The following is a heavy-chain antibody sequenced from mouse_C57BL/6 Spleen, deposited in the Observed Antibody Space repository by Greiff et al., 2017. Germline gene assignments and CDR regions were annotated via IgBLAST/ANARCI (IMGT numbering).Heavy chain of an antibody. V-gene: IGHV1-81*01. CDR2: IYPRSGNT. CDR1: GYTFTSYG. Sequence: QVQLQESGAELARPGASVKLSCKASGYTFTSYGISWVKQRTGQGLEWIGEIYPRSGNTYYNEKFKGKATLTADKSSSTAYMELRSLTSEDSAVYFCAREAKDYAMDYWGQGTSVTVSS. J-gene: IGHJ4*01. CDR3: AREAKDYAMDY.